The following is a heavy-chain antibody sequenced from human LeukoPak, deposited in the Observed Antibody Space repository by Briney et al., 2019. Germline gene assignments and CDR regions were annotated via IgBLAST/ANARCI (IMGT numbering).Heavy chain of an antibody. D-gene: IGHD5-12*01. J-gene: IGHJ4*02. CDR3: ARDLRGYTGYNYYDY. CDR1: GFTFSDYY. CDR2: ISSDSAYT. Sequence: GGSLRLSCAASGFTFSDYYMSWIRQAPGTGLEWVSYISSDSAYTNYADSLRGRFTISRDNAKNSLYLQMNSLRAEDTAVYYCARDLRGYTGYNYYDYWGQGTLVIVS. V-gene: IGHV3-11*06.